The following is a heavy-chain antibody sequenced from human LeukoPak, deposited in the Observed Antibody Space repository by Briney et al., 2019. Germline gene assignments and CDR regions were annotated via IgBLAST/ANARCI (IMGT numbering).Heavy chain of an antibody. CDR1: GGSISSGGYY. D-gene: IGHD2-2*01. V-gene: IGHV4-31*03. CDR3: ARDQYCSSTRCYYYYGMDV. Sequence: PSETLSLTCTVSGGSISSGGYYWSWIRQHPGKGLEWIGYIYYSGSTYYNPSLKSRVTISVDTSKNQLSLKLSSVTAADTAVYYCARDQYCSSTRCYYYYGMDVWGQATTVTVSS. CDR2: IYYSGST. J-gene: IGHJ6*02.